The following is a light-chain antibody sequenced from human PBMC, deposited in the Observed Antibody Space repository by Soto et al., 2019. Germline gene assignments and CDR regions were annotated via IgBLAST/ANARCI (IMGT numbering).Light chain of an antibody. V-gene: IGLV8-61*01. CDR3: ALYMGGGTWV. J-gene: IGLJ3*02. CDR2: STN. Sequence: QAVVTQEPSFSVSPGGTVTLTCGLSSGSVSTTFYPSWYQQTPGQTPRTLIYSTNTLSSWVPDRFSGSILGNKAALTITGAEADDESDYYCALYMGGGTWVFGGGTKVTVL. CDR1: SGSVSTTFY.